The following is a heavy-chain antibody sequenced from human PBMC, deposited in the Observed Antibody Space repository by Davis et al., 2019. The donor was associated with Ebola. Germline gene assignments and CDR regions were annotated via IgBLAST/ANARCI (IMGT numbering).Heavy chain of an antibody. Sequence: ASVKVSCKASGYTFNSYYMHWVRQATGQGLEWMGWMNPNSGNTGFAQKFQGRVTMTRDTSKSTAYMELSSLRSEDTAVYYCAREKYCSSTSCYRGHYYYYYGMDVWGQGTTVTVSS. J-gene: IGHJ6*02. CDR3: AREKYCSSTSCYRGHYYYYYGMDV. D-gene: IGHD2-2*01. CDR1: GYTFNSYY. V-gene: IGHV1-8*02. CDR2: MNPNSGNT.